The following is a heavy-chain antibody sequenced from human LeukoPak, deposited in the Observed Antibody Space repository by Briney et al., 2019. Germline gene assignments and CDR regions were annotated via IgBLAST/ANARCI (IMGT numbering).Heavy chain of an antibody. V-gene: IGHV3-30-3*01. D-gene: IGHD3-16*01. CDR2: ISNDGNNI. CDR3: AREAYGCALDQ. J-gene: IGHJ4*02. Sequence: GGSLRLSCAASGFNFSSYVVHWVRQAPGKGLECVAVISNDGNNIHYVDSVKGRFTISRDNTKNTLYLQMNSLRAEDTAVYFCAREAYGCALDQWGQGTLDTVSS. CDR1: GFNFSSYV.